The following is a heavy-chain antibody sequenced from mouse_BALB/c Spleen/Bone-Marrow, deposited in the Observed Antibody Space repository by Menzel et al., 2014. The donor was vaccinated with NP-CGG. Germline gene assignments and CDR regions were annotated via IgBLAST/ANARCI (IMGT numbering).Heavy chain of an antibody. J-gene: IGHJ4*01. Sequence: EVQRVESGGGLVQPGESLKLSCESNEYEFPSHDMSWVRKTPEKRLELVAAINSDGGSTYYPDTMERRFIISRDNTKKTLYLQMSSLRSEDTALYYYARHNYRYDDYAMDYWGQGTSVTVSS. CDR1: EYEFPSHD. V-gene: IGHV5-2*01. CDR2: INSDGGST. D-gene: IGHD2-14*01. CDR3: ARHNYRYDDYAMDY.